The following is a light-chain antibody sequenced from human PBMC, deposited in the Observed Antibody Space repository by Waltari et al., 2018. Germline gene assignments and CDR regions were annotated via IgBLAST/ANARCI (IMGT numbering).Light chain of an antibody. J-gene: IGKJ4*01. CDR1: EFVTRY. CDR3: QQRNNWPLT. CDR2: DAS. V-gene: IGKV3-11*01. Sequence: EIVLTQSPATLPLSPGERATLSCRASEFVTRYLAWYQQKPGQAPRLLIYDASTRATGIPARFTGSGSGTDFTLTISSLEPEDSAVYYCQQRNNWPLTFGGGTKVEIK.